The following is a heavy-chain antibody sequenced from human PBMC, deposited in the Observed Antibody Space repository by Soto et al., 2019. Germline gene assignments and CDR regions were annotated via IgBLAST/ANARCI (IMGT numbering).Heavy chain of an antibody. CDR2: VIPILGQA. CDR1: GGTFSSYV. CDR3: ARVGGVGAPPGTDF. V-gene: IGHV1-69*01. J-gene: IGHJ4*02. Sequence: QLVQSGAEVKKPGSSVKISCKASGGTFSSYVISWLRQAPGQGLEWMGGVIPILGQAYYAPNLQGRVTITADGSTRTAYMGLNRLTSADTAVYFCARVGGVGAPPGTDFWGQGTLVTVSS. D-gene: IGHD1-26*01.